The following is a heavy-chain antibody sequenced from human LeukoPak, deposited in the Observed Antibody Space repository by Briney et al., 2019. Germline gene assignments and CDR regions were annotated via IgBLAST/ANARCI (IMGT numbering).Heavy chain of an antibody. D-gene: IGHD2-2*01. CDR3: ARCVEYCSSTSCYYWFDP. V-gene: IGHV5-51*01. CDR2: IYPGDSDT. J-gene: IGHJ5*02. CDR1: GYSFTSYW. Sequence: GESLKISCKGSGYSFTSYWIGWVRQMPGKGLEWMGIIYPGDSDTRYSPSFQGQVTISADKSISTAYLQWSSLKASDTAMYYCARCVEYCSSTSCYYWFDPWGQGTLVTVSS.